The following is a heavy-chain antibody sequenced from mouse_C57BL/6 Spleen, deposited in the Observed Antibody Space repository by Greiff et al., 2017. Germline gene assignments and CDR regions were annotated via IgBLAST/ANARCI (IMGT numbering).Heavy chain of an antibody. V-gene: IGHV1-82*01. Sequence: QVQLKQSGPELVKPGASVKISCKASGYAFSSSWMNWVKQRPGKGLEWIGRIYPGDGDTNYNGKFKGKATLTADKSSSTAYMQLSSLTSEDSAVYFCARRGYGSSTYYFDYWGQGTTLTVSS. J-gene: IGHJ2*01. CDR2: IYPGDGDT. CDR3: ARRGYGSSTYYFDY. D-gene: IGHD1-1*01. CDR1: GYAFSSSW.